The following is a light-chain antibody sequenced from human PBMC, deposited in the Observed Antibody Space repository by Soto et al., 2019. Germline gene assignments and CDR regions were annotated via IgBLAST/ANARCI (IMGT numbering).Light chain of an antibody. CDR1: QSLLHSNGYNY. Sequence: DIVMTQSPLSLPVTPEEPASISSRSSQSLLHSNGYNYLDWYLQKPGQSPQLLIYGASKRATGIPDMFSGSGSGTDFTLTISRLEPEDFAVYYCQQYGSSGTFGQGTKVDIK. J-gene: IGKJ1*01. CDR3: QQYGSSGT. V-gene: IGKV2-28*01. CDR2: GAS.